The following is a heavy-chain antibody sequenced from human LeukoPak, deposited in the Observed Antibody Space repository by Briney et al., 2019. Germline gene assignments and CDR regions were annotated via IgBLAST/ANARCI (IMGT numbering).Heavy chain of an antibody. J-gene: IGHJ3*02. D-gene: IGHD6-19*01. V-gene: IGHV3-9*01. Sequence: GGSLRLSCAASGFTFDDYAMDWVRQTPEKGLEWVSGISYNGGDVGYADSVKGRFTISRDNAKNSLYLQMNSLRPEDTASYYCAKDISTGWYFGAFDIWGQGTMVTVSS. CDR2: ISYNGGDV. CDR1: GFTFDDYA. CDR3: AKDISTGWYFGAFDI.